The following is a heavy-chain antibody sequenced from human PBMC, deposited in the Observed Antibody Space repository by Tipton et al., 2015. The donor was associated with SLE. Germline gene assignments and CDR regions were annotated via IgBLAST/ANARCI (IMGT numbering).Heavy chain of an antibody. J-gene: IGHJ4*02. CDR2: ISRNSDDI. CDR1: GFSFNSYS. V-gene: IGHV3-21*01. Sequence: SLRLSCAASGFSFNSYSMNWVRQAPGKGLERVSSISRNSDDIYNADSVKGRFTVSRDNAKNSLYLQMITLRADDTAVYYCARSGSDFDYWGQGTLVTVSS. CDR3: ARSGSDFDY. D-gene: IGHD3-3*01.